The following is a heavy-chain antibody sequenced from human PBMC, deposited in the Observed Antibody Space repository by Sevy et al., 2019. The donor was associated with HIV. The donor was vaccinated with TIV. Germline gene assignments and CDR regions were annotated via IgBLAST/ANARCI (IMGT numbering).Heavy chain of an antibody. V-gene: IGHV3-23*01. J-gene: IGHJ6*02. CDR1: GFTFSSYA. CDR3: TTGRYCSSTSCSYGMDG. Sequence: GGSLRLSCAASGFTFSSYAMSWVRQAPGKGLEWVSAISGSGGGTYYADSVKGRFTISRDNSKNTLYLQMNSLRAEDTAVYYCTTGRYCSSTSCSYGMDGWGQGTTVTVSS. CDR2: ISGSGGGT. D-gene: IGHD2-2*01.